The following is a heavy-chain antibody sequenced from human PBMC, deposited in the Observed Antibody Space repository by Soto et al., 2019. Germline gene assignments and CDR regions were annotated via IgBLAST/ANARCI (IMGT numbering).Heavy chain of an antibody. J-gene: IGHJ5*02. CDR3: ARDWDPAMGNWFEP. CDR1: VGSISSYY. CDR2: IYYSGST. Sequence: PSETLSLTCTVSVGSISSYYWSLIRQPPGKGLECIWYIYYSGSTNYNPSLKSRVTISVDTSKNQFSLKLSSVTAADTAVYYCARDWDPAMGNWFEPWGQGTLVTVSS. V-gene: IGHV4-59*01. D-gene: IGHD5-18*01.